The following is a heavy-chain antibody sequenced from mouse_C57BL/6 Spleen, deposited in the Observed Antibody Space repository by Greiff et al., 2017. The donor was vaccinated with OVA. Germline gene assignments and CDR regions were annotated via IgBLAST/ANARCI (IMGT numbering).Heavy chain of an antibody. V-gene: IGHV1-61*01. Sequence: ESGAELVRPGSSVKLSCKASGYTFTSYWMDWVKQRPGQGLEWIGNIYPSDSETHYNQKFKDKATLTVDKSSSTAYMQLSSLTSEDSAVYYCARSSGYDGYFDVWGTGTTVTVSS. CDR3: ARSSGYDGYFDV. D-gene: IGHD2-2*01. CDR1: GYTFTSYW. CDR2: IYPSDSET. J-gene: IGHJ1*03.